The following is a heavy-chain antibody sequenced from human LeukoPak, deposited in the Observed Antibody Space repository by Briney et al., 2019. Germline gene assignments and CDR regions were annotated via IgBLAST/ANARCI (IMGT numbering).Heavy chain of an antibody. J-gene: IGHJ4*02. V-gene: IGHV3-23*01. CDR1: GFTFSNAW. Sequence: GGSLRLSCAASGFTFSNAWMSWVRQAPGEGPEWVSSISGSGGEIRYADSVKGRFTISRDNSQNTLYLRMNSLRVEDTAIYYCSKDLTTRSIGYFDYWGQGTLVTVSS. D-gene: IGHD1-1*01. CDR3: SKDLTTRSIGYFDY. CDR2: ISGSGGEI.